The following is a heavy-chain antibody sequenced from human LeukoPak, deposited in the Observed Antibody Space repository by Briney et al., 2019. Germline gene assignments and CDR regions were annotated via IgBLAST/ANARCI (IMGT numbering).Heavy chain of an antibody. V-gene: IGHV3-21*04. CDR3: AKDRVAAHDY. CDR1: SFTFSSYI. J-gene: IGHJ4*02. Sequence: PGGSLRLSCAASSFTFSSYIMNWVRQAPGKGLEWVSSISSSSTYIYYADSVKGRFTISRDNAKNSLYLQMNSLRAEDTAVYYCAKDRVAAHDYWGQGTLVTVSS. CDR2: ISSSSTYI. D-gene: IGHD2-15*01.